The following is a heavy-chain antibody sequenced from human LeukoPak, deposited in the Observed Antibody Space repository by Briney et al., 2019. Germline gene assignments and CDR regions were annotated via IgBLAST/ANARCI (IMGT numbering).Heavy chain of an antibody. D-gene: IGHD3-3*01. Sequence: GGSLRLSCAASGFTFSIYAMNWVRQAPGKGLEWVSAVRGGRDNTYYAGSVKGRFTISRDNSKNTVYLQMNSLRAEDTAVYYCARGHPNLRFLEWLLMTWGQGTLVTVSS. CDR2: VRGGRDNT. V-gene: IGHV3-23*01. J-gene: IGHJ4*02. CDR3: ARGHPNLRFLEWLLMT. CDR1: GFTFSIYA.